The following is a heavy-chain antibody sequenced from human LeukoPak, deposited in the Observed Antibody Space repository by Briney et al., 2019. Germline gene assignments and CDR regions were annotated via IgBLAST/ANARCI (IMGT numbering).Heavy chain of an antibody. V-gene: IGHV1-2*06. J-gene: IGHJ4*02. CDR2: INPNSGGT. Sequence: GASVKVSCKASGYTFTGYYMHWERQAPGQGLEWMGRINPNSGGTNYAQKFQGRVTMTRDTSNSTAYMELSRLRSDDTAVYYCAREIKRQWLVRSRENTFDYWGQGTLVTVSS. CDR3: AREIKRQWLVRSRENTFDY. D-gene: IGHD6-19*01. CDR1: GYTFTGYY.